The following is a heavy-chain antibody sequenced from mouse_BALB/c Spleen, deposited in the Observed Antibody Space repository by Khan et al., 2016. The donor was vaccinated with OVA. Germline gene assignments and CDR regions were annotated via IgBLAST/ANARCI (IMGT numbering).Heavy chain of an antibody. CDR1: GYIFTSYW. D-gene: IGHD3-3*01. CDR2: IYPGTDNT. CDR3: AREEAVYYFDY. J-gene: IGHJ2*01. V-gene: IGHV1-76*01. Sequence: QVQLQQSGAELVRPGASVKLSCKTSGYIFTSYWMHWVKQRSGQGLEWIARIYPGTDNTYYNEKLKDKATLTADKSSSTAYIQLSSLKSEDTAVYFCAREEAVYYFDYWGQGTTLTVSS.